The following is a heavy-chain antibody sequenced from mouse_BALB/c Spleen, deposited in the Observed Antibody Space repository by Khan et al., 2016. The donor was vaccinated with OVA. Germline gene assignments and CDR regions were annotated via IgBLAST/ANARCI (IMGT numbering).Heavy chain of an antibody. CDR2: IYPGNNDT. V-gene: IGHV1-5*01. D-gene: IGHD1-1*01. CDR3: TSAGYGAFAF. Sequence: VQLQQPGTVLARPGTSVRMSCKASGYIFTDYLMHWVKQRPGQGLEWIGSIYPGNNDTNYNQKFKDKANLTSVPSASTAYMDFSSLTNEDSAVFYCTSAGYGAFAFWGQGTLVTVSA. J-gene: IGHJ3*01. CDR1: GYIFTDYL.